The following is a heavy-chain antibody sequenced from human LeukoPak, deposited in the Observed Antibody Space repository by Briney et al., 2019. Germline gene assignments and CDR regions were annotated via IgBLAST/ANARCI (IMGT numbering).Heavy chain of an antibody. V-gene: IGHV3-23*01. CDR3: AKTGSTSWYYYYMDV. J-gene: IGHJ6*03. CDR2: ISGSGGST. Sequence: GGSLRLSCAASGFTFSSYAMSWVRQAPGKGLEWVSAISGSGGSTYYADSVKGRFTISRDNSKSTLYLQMNSLRAEDTAVYYCAKTGSTSWYYYYMDVWGKGTTVTVSS. CDR1: GFTFSSYA. D-gene: IGHD2-2*01.